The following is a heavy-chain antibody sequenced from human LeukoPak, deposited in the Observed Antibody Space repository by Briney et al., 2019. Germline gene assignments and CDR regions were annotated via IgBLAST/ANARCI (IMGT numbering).Heavy chain of an antibody. D-gene: IGHD3-3*01. Sequence: PGRSLRLSCAASGFTFSSYGMHWVRQAPGKGLEWVAVISYDGSNKYYADSVKGRFTISRDNSKNTLYLQMNSLRAEDTAVYYCARYETDDAFDIWGQGTMVTVSS. J-gene: IGHJ3*02. CDR2: ISYDGSNK. CDR3: ARYETDDAFDI. CDR1: GFTFSSYG. V-gene: IGHV3-30*03.